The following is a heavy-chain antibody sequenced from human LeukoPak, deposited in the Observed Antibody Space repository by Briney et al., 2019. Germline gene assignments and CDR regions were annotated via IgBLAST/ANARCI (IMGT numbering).Heavy chain of an antibody. CDR3: ARLVPAANGAFDI. J-gene: IGHJ3*02. CDR2: IIPIFGTA. D-gene: IGHD2-2*01. CDR1: GGTFSSYA. Sequence: SVTVSCKASGGTFSSYAISWVRQAPGQWLEWMGGIIPIFGTANYAQKFQGRVTITTVESTSTAYMELSSLRSEDTAVYYCARLVPAANGAFDIWGQGTMVTVSS. V-gene: IGHV1-69*05.